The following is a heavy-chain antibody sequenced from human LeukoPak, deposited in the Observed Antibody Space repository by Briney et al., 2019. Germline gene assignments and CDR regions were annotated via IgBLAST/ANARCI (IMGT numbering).Heavy chain of an antibody. CDR3: ARAGYSSGWYMNY. V-gene: IGHV3-11*01. J-gene: IGHJ4*02. CDR1: GGSISDSIYY. CDR2: ISSSGSTI. D-gene: IGHD6-19*01. Sequence: LSLTCTVSGGSISDSIYYWGWIRQAPGKGLEWVSYISSSGSTIYYADSVKGRFTISRDNAKNSLYLQMNSLRAEDTAVYYCARAGYSSGWYMNYWGQGTLVTVSS.